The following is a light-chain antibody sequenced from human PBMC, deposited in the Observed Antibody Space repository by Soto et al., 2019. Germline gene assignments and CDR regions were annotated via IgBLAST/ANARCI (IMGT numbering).Light chain of an antibody. CDR3: HQFYSTPYT. V-gene: IGKV4-1*01. CDR1: QNILYSSNNNNY. J-gene: IGKJ2*01. Sequence: DIVMTQSPDSLAVSLGERATINCKSSQNILYSSNNNNYLAWYQQKPGQPPRLLIYWASTREFGVPDRLSGSVSGTDFTRTIRRLQSEDVAVYYCHQFYSTPYTFGQGNKLEIK. CDR2: WAS.